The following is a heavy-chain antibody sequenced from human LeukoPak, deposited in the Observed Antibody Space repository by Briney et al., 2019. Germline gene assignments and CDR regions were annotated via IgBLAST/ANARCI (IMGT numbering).Heavy chain of an antibody. D-gene: IGHD6-19*01. CDR3: ARGSSGWYFDYYYYYYMDV. J-gene: IGHJ6*03. V-gene: IGHV1-8*03. CDR1: GYTFTSYD. Sequence: ASVKVSCKASGYTFTSYDINWVRQATGQGLEWMGWMNPNSGNTGYAQKFQGRVTITRNTSISTAYMELSSLRSEDTAVYYCARGSSGWYFDYYYYYYMDVWGKGTTVTVSS. CDR2: MNPNSGNT.